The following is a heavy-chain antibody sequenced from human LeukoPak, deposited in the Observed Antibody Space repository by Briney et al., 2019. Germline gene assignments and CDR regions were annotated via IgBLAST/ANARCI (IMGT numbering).Heavy chain of an antibody. V-gene: IGHV7-4-1*02. Sequence: GASVKVSCKASGYTFTSYAMNWVRQAPGQGLEWMGWINTNTGNPTYAQGFTGRFVFSLDTSVSTAYLQISSLKAEDTAVYYCARESCSGGSCYSDDAFDIWGQGTMVTVSS. CDR3: ARESCSGGSCYSDDAFDI. D-gene: IGHD2-15*01. J-gene: IGHJ3*02. CDR2: INTNTGNP. CDR1: GYTFTSYA.